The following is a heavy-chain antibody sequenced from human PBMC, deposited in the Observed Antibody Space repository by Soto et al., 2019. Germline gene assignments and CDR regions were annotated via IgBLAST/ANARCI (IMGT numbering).Heavy chain of an antibody. CDR3: ATSLAVQLGYYGMDV. CDR1: GFTFSSYS. Sequence: GGSLRLSCAASGFTFSSYSLNWVRQAPGKGLEWVSSISGGGRDIKYGDSVKGRFIISRDNAMDSLQLRMYSLRADDTAIYFCATSLAVQLGYYGMDVCGPGTTVTVSS. V-gene: IGHV3-21*01. D-gene: IGHD6-6*01. J-gene: IGHJ6*02. CDR2: ISGGGRDI.